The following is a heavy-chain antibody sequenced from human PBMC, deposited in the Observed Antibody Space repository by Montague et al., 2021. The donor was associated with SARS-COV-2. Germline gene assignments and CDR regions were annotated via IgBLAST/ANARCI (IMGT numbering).Heavy chain of an antibody. CDR2: ISSSSSYI. V-gene: IGHV3-21*01. CDR1: GFTFSSYS. J-gene: IGHJ6*02. Sequence: SLRLSCAASGFTFSSYSMNWVRQAPGKGLEWVSSISSSSSYIYYADSVKGRFTISRDNAKNSLYLQMNSLRADDTAVYYCARVEGASLLWFGELLYLGGMDVWGQGTTVTVSS. CDR3: ARVEGASLLWFGELLYLGGMDV. D-gene: IGHD3-10*01.